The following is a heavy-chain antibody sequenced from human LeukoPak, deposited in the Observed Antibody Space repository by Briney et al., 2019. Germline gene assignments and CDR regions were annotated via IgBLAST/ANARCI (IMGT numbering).Heavy chain of an antibody. V-gene: IGHV1-18*01. J-gene: IGHJ4*02. CDR3: AREGYCSGTSCDKPFDY. CDR2: ISGYNGNT. D-gene: IGHD2-2*01. Sequence: ASVTVSCKASGYTFSSYGITWVRQAPGQGLEWMGWISGYNGNTNYAEKLQGRFTMTTDTSTSTAYMELRSLRSDDTAVYYCAREGYCSGTSCDKPFDYWGQGTLVTVAS. CDR1: GYTFSSYG.